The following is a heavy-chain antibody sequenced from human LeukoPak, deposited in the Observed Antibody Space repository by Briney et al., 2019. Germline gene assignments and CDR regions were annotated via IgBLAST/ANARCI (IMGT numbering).Heavy chain of an antibody. J-gene: IGHJ4*02. CDR2: TYYRSKWYN. CDR3: ARVVGGSPDY. V-gene: IGHV6-1*01. D-gene: IGHD2-15*01. CDR1: GDSVSSNSAA. Sequence: SQTLSLTCAISGDSVSSNSAAWHWIRQSPPRGLEWLGRTYYRSKWYNDYAVSVKSRITINPVTSKNQFSLQLNSVTPEDTAIYYCARVVGGSPDYWGQGTLVTVSS.